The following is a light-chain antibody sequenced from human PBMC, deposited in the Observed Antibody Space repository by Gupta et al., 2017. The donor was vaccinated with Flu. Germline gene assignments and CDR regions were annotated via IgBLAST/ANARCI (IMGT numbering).Light chain of an antibody. CDR2: DDS. Sequence: GGDNNGSKSVHWYQHKPGEARGLVVYDDSDLPSGIPERFSGSNSGNTATLTISRVEAGDEADYYCQVWDSSSDHVVFGGGTKLTVL. CDR1: NNGSKS. V-gene: IGLV3-21*02. J-gene: IGLJ2*01. CDR3: QVWDSSSDHVV.